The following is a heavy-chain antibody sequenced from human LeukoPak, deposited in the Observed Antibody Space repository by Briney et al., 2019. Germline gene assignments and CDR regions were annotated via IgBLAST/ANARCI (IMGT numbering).Heavy chain of an antibody. V-gene: IGHV1-2*04. CDR2: INPNSGGT. D-gene: IGHD5-18*01. CDR1: GYTFTSYG. Sequence: ASVKVSCKASGYTFTSYGISWVRQAPGQGLEWMGWINPNSGGTNYAQKFQGWVTMTRDTSISTAYMELSRLRSDDTAVYYCARAIRGYSYGYDPWGQGTLVTVSS. J-gene: IGHJ5*02. CDR3: ARAIRGYSYGYDP.